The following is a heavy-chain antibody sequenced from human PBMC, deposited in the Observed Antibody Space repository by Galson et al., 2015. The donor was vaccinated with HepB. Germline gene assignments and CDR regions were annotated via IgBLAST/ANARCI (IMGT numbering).Heavy chain of an antibody. CDR1: GLSFSNYS. CDR3: GSGLSTSFIDY. J-gene: IGHJ4*02. CDR2: ISRSSTYI. Sequence: SLRLSCAASGLSFSNYSMYWVRQAPRRGLEWLSSISRSSTYIYDADSVKGRFTISRDNAKNSLYLQMSSLRADDTAIYYCGSGLSTSFIDYWGQGILVTVSS. V-gene: IGHV3-21*01. D-gene: IGHD6-6*01.